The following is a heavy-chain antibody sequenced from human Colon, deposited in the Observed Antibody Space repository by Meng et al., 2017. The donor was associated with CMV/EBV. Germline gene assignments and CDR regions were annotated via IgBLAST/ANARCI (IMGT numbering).Heavy chain of an antibody. J-gene: IGHJ4*02. V-gene: IGHV3-7*01. Sequence: GGSLRLSCAASGFTFNSHAMHWVRQAPGKGLEWVANIKQDGSEKYYVDSVKGRFTISRDNAKNSLYLQMNSLRAEDTAVYYCARRGGRWFGELSRYFDYWGQGTLVTVSS. CDR2: IKQDGSEK. CDR1: GFTFNSHA. CDR3: ARRGGRWFGELSRYFDY. D-gene: IGHD3-10*01.